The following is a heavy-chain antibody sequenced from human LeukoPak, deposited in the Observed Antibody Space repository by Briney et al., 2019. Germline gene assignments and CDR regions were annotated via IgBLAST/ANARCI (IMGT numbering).Heavy chain of an antibody. Sequence: SETLSLTCTVSGGSIRSSSYFWGWIRQPPGKGLEWIGNIYYSGNTYYNPSLKSRVTISADASKNQFSLKLNSVTTADTAVYYCTRGAGWLIDYWGQGILVTVSS. V-gene: IGHV4-39*07. CDR2: IYYSGNT. D-gene: IGHD3-16*01. CDR3: TRGAGWLIDY. J-gene: IGHJ4*02. CDR1: GGSIRSSSYF.